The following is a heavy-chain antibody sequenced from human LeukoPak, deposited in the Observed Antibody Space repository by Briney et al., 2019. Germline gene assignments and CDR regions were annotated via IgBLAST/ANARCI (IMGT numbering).Heavy chain of an antibody. CDR3: ERSVVVPAGIVDYYYYYMDV. D-gene: IGHD2-2*01. V-gene: IGHV3-11*04. J-gene: IGHJ6*03. CDR1: GFTFSDYY. Sequence: SGGSLRLSCAASGFTFSDYYMSWIRQAPGKGLEWVSYISSSGSTIYYADSVKGRFTISRDNAKNSLYLQMNSLRAEDTTVSYFERSVVVPAGIVDYYYYYMDVWGKGATVTVSS. CDR2: ISSSGSTI.